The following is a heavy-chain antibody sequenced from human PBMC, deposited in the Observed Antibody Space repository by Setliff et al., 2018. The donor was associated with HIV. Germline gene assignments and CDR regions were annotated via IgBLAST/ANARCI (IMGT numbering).Heavy chain of an antibody. D-gene: IGHD2-15*01. Sequence: PSETLSLTCYVTDDPISSYYWSWVRQPAGKGLEWIGRLYVSGDTNYNPSLKSRVTMSLDTSKKHFSLKLKSVTAADTAVYYCALTGHRLLRGYMDVWGKGTTVTVSS. J-gene: IGHJ6*03. V-gene: IGHV4-4*07. CDR2: LYVSGDT. CDR3: ALTGHRLLRGYMDV. CDR1: DDPISSYY.